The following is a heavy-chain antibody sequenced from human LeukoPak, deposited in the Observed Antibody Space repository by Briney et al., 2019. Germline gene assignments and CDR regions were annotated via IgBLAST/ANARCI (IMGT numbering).Heavy chain of an antibody. J-gene: IGHJ5*02. CDR1: GGTFSSYA. CDR2: SITISGTA. D-gene: IGHD3-3*01. CDR3: ARAELRFLGWLPTAWFDP. V-gene: IGHV1-69*05. Sequence: SVKVSCKASGGTFSSYAISWVRQAPGPGLGWMGGSITISGTANYAQKFPRRVTITTDESTSTAYMELSSLRSEDTAVYYCARAELRFLGWLPTAWFDPWGQGTLVTVSS.